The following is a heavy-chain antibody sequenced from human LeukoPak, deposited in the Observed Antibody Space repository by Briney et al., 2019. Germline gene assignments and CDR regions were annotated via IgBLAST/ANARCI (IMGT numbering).Heavy chain of an antibody. CDR2: ISYDGSNK. CDR3: ARDWPCGGDCSYFDL. J-gene: IGHJ2*01. Sequence: GGSLRLSCATSGFTFSSYAMHGVRQAPGKGLEWVAVISYDGSNKYYADSVKGRFTISRDNSKNTLYLQMNSLRAEDTAVYYCARDWPCGGDCSYFDLWGRGTPVTVSS. CDR1: GFTFSSYA. V-gene: IGHV3-30-3*01. D-gene: IGHD2-21*02.